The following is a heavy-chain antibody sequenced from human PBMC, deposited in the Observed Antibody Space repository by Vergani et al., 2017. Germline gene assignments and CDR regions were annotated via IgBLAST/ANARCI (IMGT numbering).Heavy chain of an antibody. D-gene: IGHD1-26*01. CDR1: GGSISSYY. J-gene: IGHJ3*02. Sequence: QVQLQESGPGLVKPSETLSLTCTVSGGSISSYYWSWIRQPPGKGLERIGYIYYSGSTNYNPSLKSRVTISVDTSKNQFSLKLSSVTAADTAVYYCARDSGSYSRAFDIWGQGTMVTVSS. V-gene: IGHV4-59*01. CDR2: IYYSGST. CDR3: ARDSGSYSRAFDI.